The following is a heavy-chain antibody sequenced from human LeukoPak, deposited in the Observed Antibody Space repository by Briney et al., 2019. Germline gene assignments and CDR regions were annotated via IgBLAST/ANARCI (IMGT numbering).Heavy chain of an antibody. CDR3: ARRAEGYYGSGSYSFDY. CDR2: IYYSGST. J-gene: IGHJ4*02. CDR1: GGSISSSSYY. Sequence: PSETLSLTCTVSGGSISSSSYYWGWIRQPPGKGLEWIGSIYYSGSTYYNPSLKSRVTISVDTSKNQFSLKLSSVTAADTAVYYCARRAEGYYGSGSYSFDYWGQGTLVTVSS. V-gene: IGHV4-39*01. D-gene: IGHD3-10*01.